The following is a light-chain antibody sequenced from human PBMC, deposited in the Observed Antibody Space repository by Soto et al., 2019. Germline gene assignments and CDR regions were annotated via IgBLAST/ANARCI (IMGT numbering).Light chain of an antibody. V-gene: IGKV3-20*01. CDR1: QSISSTY. Sequence: EIVLTQSPATLSSFPGDRVTLSCRASQSISSTYLTWYHQKPGQAPRLLIYDASRRATGIPDRFSGSGSGTDFSLTISRLEPEDFAVYYCQHYDSARWTFGLGTKVDIK. CDR3: QHYDSARWT. J-gene: IGKJ1*01. CDR2: DAS.